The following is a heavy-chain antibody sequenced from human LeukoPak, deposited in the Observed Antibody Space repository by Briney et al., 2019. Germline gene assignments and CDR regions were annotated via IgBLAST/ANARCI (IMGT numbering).Heavy chain of an antibody. CDR3: ARDPHYDFWSGYYSYYFDY. J-gene: IGHJ4*02. CDR1: GYTFTGYY. D-gene: IGHD3-3*01. Sequence: GASVKVSCKASGYTFTGYYMHWVRQAPGQGLEWMGWINPNSGGTNYAQKFQGRVTMTRDTSISTAYMELSRLRSDDTAVYYCARDPHYDFWSGYYSYYFDYWGQGTLVTVSS. CDR2: INPNSGGT. V-gene: IGHV1-2*02.